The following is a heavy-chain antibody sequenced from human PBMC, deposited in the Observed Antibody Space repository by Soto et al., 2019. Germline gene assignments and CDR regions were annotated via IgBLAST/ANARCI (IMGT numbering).Heavy chain of an antibody. CDR3: ARECVDTVTSITIPFDY. D-gene: IGHD5-12*01. CDR1: GFTFSRCD. V-gene: IGHV3-21*01. CDR2: VSSSASYM. Sequence: EVHLLQSGGGLVKPGGSLRLSCATSGFTFSRCDMNWVRQAPGKGLEWVSFVSSSASYMYYADSVKGRFTISRDNSKKSLYLQTNSLRADDTAVYYCARECVDTVTSITIPFDYWGQGALVTVSS. J-gene: IGHJ4*02.